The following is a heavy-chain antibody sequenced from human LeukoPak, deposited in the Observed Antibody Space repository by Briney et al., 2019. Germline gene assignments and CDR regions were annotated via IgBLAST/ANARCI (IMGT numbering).Heavy chain of an antibody. CDR3: ARGDPWGPTKLRFLEWVPYYYYYGIDV. CDR1: GYTFTSYA. J-gene: IGHJ6*02. D-gene: IGHD3-3*01. CDR2: INTNTGNP. V-gene: IGHV7-4-1*02. Sequence: ASVKVSCTASGYTFTSYAMNWVRQAPGQGLEWMGWINTNTGNPTYAQGFTGRFVFSLDTSVSTAYLQISSLKAEDTAVYYCARGDPWGPTKLRFLEWVPYYYYYGIDVWGQGTTVTVSS.